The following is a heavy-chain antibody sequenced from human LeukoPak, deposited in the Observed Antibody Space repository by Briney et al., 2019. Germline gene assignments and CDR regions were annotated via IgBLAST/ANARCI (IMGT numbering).Heavy chain of an antibody. D-gene: IGHD3-10*01. CDR3: VRVTDVSGRYDN. J-gene: IGHJ4*02. Sequence: TGGSLRLSCPASGFTFSSYGINWVRQAPGKGLEYVSAISGNGGSTYYADSVKGRFTISRDNSKNTVYLQMSSLRTEDTAMYYCVRVTDVSGRYDNWGQGTLVTVSS. CDR1: GFTFSSYG. V-gene: IGHV3-64D*06. CDR2: ISGNGGST.